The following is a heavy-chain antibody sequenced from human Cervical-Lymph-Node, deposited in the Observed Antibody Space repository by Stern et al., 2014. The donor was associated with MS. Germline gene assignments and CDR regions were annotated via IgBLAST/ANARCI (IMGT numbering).Heavy chain of an antibody. J-gene: IGHJ1*01. D-gene: IGHD2-8*02. V-gene: IGHV5-51*03. Sequence: MQLVQSGAEVKKPGESLKISCEASGYIFTSNWIAWVRQMPGKGLEWMGSIFPGDSDTTYSPSFQGRVAISADKSINTAYLQWTSLKPSDSGIYYCARLDSTGLSRWGQGTLATVSS. CDR1: GYIFTSNW. CDR2: IFPGDSDT. CDR3: ARLDSTGLSR.